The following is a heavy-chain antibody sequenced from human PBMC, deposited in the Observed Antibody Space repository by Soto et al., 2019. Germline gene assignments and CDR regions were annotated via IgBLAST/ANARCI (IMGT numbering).Heavy chain of an antibody. CDR3: APLSVSLSGPYGIHV. CDR1: GYSVSSSDYY. Sequence: SETLSLTCTVSGYSVSSSDYYWAWIRQPPGKGLEWIGSMFYSGLTYYNPSLKSRVTLSVDTSKNQFSVRLNSVTAADTAVYYCAPLSVSLSGPYGIHVWGQGTTVTVSS. CDR2: MFYSGLT. J-gene: IGHJ6*02. V-gene: IGHV4-39*01. D-gene: IGHD2-15*01.